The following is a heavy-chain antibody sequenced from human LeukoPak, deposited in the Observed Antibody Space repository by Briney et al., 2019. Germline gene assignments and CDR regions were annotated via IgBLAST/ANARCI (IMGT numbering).Heavy chain of an antibody. Sequence: SETLSLTCTVSGGSISSGDYYWSWIRQPPGRGLEWIGYIYYSGSTYYNPSLKSRVTISVDTSKNQFSLKLSSVTAADTAVYYCAKAGDMLRGLTEFWGQGTLVTVSS. CDR1: GGSISSGDYY. CDR2: IYYSGST. J-gene: IGHJ4*02. V-gene: IGHV4-30-4*01. CDR3: AKAGDMLRGLTEF. D-gene: IGHD3-10*01.